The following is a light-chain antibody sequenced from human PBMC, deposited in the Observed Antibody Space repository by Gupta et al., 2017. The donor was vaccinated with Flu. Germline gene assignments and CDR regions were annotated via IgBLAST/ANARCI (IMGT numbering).Light chain of an antibody. CDR1: QSVLYSLNNKNY. CDR2: WAS. CDR3: QQGSSALS. J-gene: IGKJ4*01. Sequence: DIVMTQSPDSLSVSLGERATINCKSSQSVLYSLNNKNYLAWYQQKPGQAPKLLIYWASTRASGVPDRFSGSGSGTDFTLTISSLQAEDVAVYYCQQGSSALSFGGGTKVEIK. V-gene: IGKV4-1*01.